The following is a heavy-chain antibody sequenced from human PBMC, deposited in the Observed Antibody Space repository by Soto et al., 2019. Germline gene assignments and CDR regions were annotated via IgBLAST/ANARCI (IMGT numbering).Heavy chain of an antibody. Sequence: QVRLEQSRAEVKEPGASVKISCKASGYDFNSYSIHWLRQAPGQRPEYMGRINGGIGNTKFSQKFQDRLTISRDTSASAMYRELSSLTSDDTGVYYCARSSVTLYGLDFWGQGTLVIVSS. V-gene: IGHV1-3*01. CDR1: GYDFNSYS. J-gene: IGHJ4*02. CDR3: ARSSVTLYGLDF. D-gene: IGHD4-17*01. CDR2: INGGIGNT.